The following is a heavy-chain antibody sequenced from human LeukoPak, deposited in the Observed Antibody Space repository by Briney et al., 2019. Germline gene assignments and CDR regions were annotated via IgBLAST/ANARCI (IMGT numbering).Heavy chain of an antibody. CDR2: INPNSGST. V-gene: IGHV1-2*06. Sequence: GSAKVSCMASGYTFTGYYMHWVRQAPGQGLEWMGRINPNSGSTTYAQNFQGRVTLTRDTSINTAYMELSRLKSDDTAVYYCARDLPVWDAFDIWGQGTMVTVSS. CDR1: GYTFTGYY. D-gene: IGHD2-21*01. CDR3: ARDLPVWDAFDI. J-gene: IGHJ3*02.